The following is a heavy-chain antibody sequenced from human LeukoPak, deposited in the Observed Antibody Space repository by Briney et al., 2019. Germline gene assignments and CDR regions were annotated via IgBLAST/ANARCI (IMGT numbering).Heavy chain of an antibody. CDR3: AKDRAYSSGWYEGSDY. CDR1: GFTFSTYG. J-gene: IGHJ4*02. V-gene: IGHV3-30*02. CDR2: IRYDGSNK. D-gene: IGHD6-19*01. Sequence: GGSLRLSCAASGFTFSTYGMHWVRQAPGKGLEGVAFIRYDGSNKYYADSVKGRFTISRDNSKNTLYLQMNSLRTEDTAMYYCAKDRAYSSGWYEGSDYWGQGTLVTVSS.